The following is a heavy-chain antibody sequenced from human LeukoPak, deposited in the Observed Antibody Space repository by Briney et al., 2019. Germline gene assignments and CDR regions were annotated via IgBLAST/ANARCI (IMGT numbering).Heavy chain of an antibody. Sequence: GESLKISCKGFGYNFASNWIGWVRQTPGKGLEWMGSIYPGDSDTRYSPSFQGQVTISADKSITTAYVQWNSLKASDTAIYYCATCSGGWFEGPHYWGQGTPLTVSS. CDR2: IYPGDSDT. CDR3: ATCSGGWFEGPHY. CDR1: GYNFASNW. D-gene: IGHD6-19*01. V-gene: IGHV5-51*01. J-gene: IGHJ4*02.